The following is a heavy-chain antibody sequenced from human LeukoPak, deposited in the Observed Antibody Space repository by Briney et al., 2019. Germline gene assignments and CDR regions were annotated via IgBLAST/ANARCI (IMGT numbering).Heavy chain of an antibody. CDR2: TYYRSKRYN. CDR3: ARAEYSGSLYFDY. J-gene: IGHJ4*02. D-gene: IGHD1-26*01. CDR1: GDSVSSNSAA. Sequence: SQTLSLTCAISGDSVSSNSAAWTWIRQSPSRGLEWLGRTYYRSKRYNDYAVSVKSRITINADTSKNQFSLQLNSVTPEDTAVYYCARAEYSGSLYFDYWGQGTLVTVSS. V-gene: IGHV6-1*01.